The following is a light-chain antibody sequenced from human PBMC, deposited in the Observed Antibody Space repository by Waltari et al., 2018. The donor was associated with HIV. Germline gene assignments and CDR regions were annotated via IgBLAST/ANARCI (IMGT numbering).Light chain of an antibody. V-gene: IGKV3-15*01. Sequence: TVMTQSPATLSVSPGEGATLPCRASQSVSTNLAWYQQRPGQAPRLLIYGASTRATDIPARFSGSGSGTEFTLTISSLQSEDFAVYYCQQYNNWPPFTFGPGTKVEIK. J-gene: IGKJ3*01. CDR3: QQYNNWPPFT. CDR2: GAS. CDR1: QSVSTN.